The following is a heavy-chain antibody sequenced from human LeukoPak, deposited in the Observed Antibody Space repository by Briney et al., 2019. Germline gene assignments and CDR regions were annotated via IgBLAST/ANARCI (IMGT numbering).Heavy chain of an antibody. CDR3: ARDLITMVRGVKYYYYGMDV. CDR1: GFTVSSNY. J-gene: IGHJ6*04. CDR2: IYSGGST. Sequence: PGGSLRLSCAASGFTVSSNYMSWVRQAPGKGLEWVSVIYSGGSTYYADSVKGRFTISRDNSKNTLYLQMHSLRAEDTAVYYCARDLITMVRGVKYYYYGMDVWGKGTTVTVSS. D-gene: IGHD3-10*01. V-gene: IGHV3-53*01.